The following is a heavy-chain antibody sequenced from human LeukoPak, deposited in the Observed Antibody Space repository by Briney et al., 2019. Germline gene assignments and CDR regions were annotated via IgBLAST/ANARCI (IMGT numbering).Heavy chain of an antibody. CDR2: INHSGST. D-gene: IGHD2-2*02. V-gene: IGHV4-34*01. Sequence: SETLSLTCAVYGGSFSGYYWSWIRQPPGKGPEWIGEINHSGSTNYNPSLKSRVTISVDTSKNQFSLKLSSVTAADTAVYYCARGKCCSSTSCYKPYGMDVWGQGTTVTVSS. CDR3: ARGKCCSSTSCYKPYGMDV. J-gene: IGHJ6*02. CDR1: GGSFSGYY.